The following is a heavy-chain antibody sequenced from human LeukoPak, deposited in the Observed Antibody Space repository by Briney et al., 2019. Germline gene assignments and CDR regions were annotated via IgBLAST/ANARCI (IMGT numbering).Heavy chain of an antibody. CDR3: AKSPPSLMVYDYYYYYMDV. D-gene: IGHD2-8*01. Sequence: GGSLRLSCAASGFTFSSYAMSWVRQAPGKGLGWVSAISGSGGSTYYADSVKGRFTISRDNSKNTLYLQMNSLRAEDTAVYYCAKSPPSLMVYDYYYYYMDVWGKGTTVTVSS. V-gene: IGHV3-23*01. CDR2: ISGSGGST. CDR1: GFTFSSYA. J-gene: IGHJ6*03.